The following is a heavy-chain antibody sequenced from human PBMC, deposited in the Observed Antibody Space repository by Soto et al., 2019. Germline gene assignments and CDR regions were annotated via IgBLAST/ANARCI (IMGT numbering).Heavy chain of an antibody. CDR2: ISGYNGNT. V-gene: IGHV1-18*01. CDR3: VRYTYSYHISGPAPFEY. Sequence: QIQLVQSGTEVKRSGASVKVSCKTSGYSFTTYGLSWVRQAPGRGLEWVGWISGYNGNTNYAQKFQGTVILTTDTPTTTGYMEIKSLSSDDTAVYYCVRYTYSYHISGPAPFEYWGQGTQVTVSS. CDR1: GYSFTTYG. D-gene: IGHD3-22*01. J-gene: IGHJ4*02.